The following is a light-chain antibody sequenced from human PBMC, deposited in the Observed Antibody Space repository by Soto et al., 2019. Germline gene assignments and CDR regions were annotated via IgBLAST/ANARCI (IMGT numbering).Light chain of an antibody. Sequence: EIVMTQSPATLSVSPGERATLSCRASQSISDTLAWYQQKPGQAPRLLIYGASSRATGIPDRFSGSGSGTDFSLTISRLEPEDFAVYYCQQYGSSGTFGQGTKVDIK. CDR3: QQYGSSGT. CDR2: GAS. J-gene: IGKJ1*01. CDR1: QSISDT. V-gene: IGKV3-20*01.